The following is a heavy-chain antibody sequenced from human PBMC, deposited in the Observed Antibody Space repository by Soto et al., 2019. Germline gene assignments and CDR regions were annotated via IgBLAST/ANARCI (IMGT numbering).Heavy chain of an antibody. Sequence: PSETLSLTCTVSGGSINSSRYYYWGWIRQPPGKGLEWIGSMYYSGNTYYNPSLKSRVTISVDPYKNRLSLNLKSVTAADTAVYYCATHVARCSSGWYLLWFDPWGRGTLVTLSS. J-gene: IGHJ5*02. D-gene: IGHD6-19*01. CDR1: GGSINSSRYYY. V-gene: IGHV4-39*01. CDR3: ATHVARCSSGWYLLWFDP. CDR2: MYYSGNT.